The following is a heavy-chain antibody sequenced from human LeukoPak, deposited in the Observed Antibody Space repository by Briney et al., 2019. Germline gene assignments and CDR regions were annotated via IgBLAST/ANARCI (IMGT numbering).Heavy chain of an antibody. J-gene: IGHJ3*02. CDR1: GFTFSNYG. CDR2: ISNSGGNT. V-gene: IGHV3-23*01. D-gene: IGHD3-10*01. CDR3: ARYGSGTYSAFDI. Sequence: HSGGTLRLSCAASGFTFSNYGMNWVRQAPGKGLEWVSVISNSGGNTYYADSVKGRFTISRDNSKNTLYLQMNSLRAEDTAVYYCARYGSGTYSAFDIWGQGAMVTVSS.